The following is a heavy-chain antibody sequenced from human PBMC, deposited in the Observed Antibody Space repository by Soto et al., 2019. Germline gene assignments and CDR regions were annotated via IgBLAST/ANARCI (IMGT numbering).Heavy chain of an antibody. D-gene: IGHD7-27*01. CDR2: ISSTSETI. Sequence: EVKLVESGGGLVRPGGSLRLSCAASGFTFINYSMNWVRQAPGRGLESVSFISSTSETIYYADSVKGRFTISRDNGKNSLFLQMNRLRDEDKAVYYWARESRDWGQPIDFWGQGTLVTVS. V-gene: IGHV3-48*02. CDR3: ARESRDWGQPIDF. CDR1: GFTFINYS. J-gene: IGHJ4*02.